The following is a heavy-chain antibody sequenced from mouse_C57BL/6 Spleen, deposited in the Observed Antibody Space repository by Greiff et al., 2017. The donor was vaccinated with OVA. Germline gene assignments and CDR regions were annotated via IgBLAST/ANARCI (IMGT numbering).Heavy chain of an antibody. CDR2: IHPNSGST. V-gene: IGHV1-64*01. CDR3: AGILGQNYFDY. CDR1: GYTFTSYW. Sequence: QVQLKESGAELVKPGASVKLSCKASGYTFTSYWMHWVKQRPGQGLEWIGMIHPNSGSTNYNEKFKSKATLTVDKSSSTAYMQLSSLTSEDSAVYYCAGILGQNYFDYWGQGTTLTVSS. D-gene: IGHD4-1*01. J-gene: IGHJ2*01.